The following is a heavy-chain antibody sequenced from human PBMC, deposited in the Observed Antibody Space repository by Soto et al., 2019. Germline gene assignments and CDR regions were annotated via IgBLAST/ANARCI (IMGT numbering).Heavy chain of an antibody. Sequence: SETLSLTCAVYGGSFSGYYCSWIRQPPGKGLEWIGEINHSGSTNYNPSLKSRVTISVDTSKSQFSLKLSSVTAADTAVYYCAREKIAAAQLDYWGQGTLVTVSS. V-gene: IGHV4-34*09. J-gene: IGHJ4*02. CDR1: GGSFSGYY. CDR3: AREKIAAAQLDY. CDR2: INHSGST. D-gene: IGHD6-13*01.